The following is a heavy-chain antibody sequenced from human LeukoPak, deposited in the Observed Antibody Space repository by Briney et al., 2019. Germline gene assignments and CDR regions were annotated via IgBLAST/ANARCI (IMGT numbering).Heavy chain of an antibody. CDR2: ITSSSSYT. CDR1: GITFSNYN. Sequence: GGSLRLSCAAPGITFSNYNMNWVRQAPGKGLEWISAITSSSSYTFYADSVKGRFTISRDNTKNSLYLQMNSLRAEDTAVYYCARTQTPENYDILTGYHNADAFDIWGQGTMVTVSS. J-gene: IGHJ3*02. D-gene: IGHD3-9*01. V-gene: IGHV3-21*01. CDR3: ARTQTPENYDILTGYHNADAFDI.